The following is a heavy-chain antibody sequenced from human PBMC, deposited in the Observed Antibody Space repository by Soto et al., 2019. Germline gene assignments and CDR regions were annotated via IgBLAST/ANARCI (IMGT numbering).Heavy chain of an antibody. J-gene: IGHJ4*02. CDR2: ISHDGSNK. CDR1: GFTFSSYG. D-gene: IGHD3-16*01. CDR3: AKDPPPDPLPAGGYYFDY. Sequence: PWGSLRVSCAASGFTFSSYGMHWVRQAPGKGLEWVAVISHDGSNKYYADSVKGRFTISRDNSKNTLYLQMNSLRAEDTAVYYCAKDPPPDPLPAGGYYFDYWGQGTLVTVSS. V-gene: IGHV3-30*18.